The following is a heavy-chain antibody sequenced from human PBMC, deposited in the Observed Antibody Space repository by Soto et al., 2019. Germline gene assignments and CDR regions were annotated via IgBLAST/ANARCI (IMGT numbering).Heavy chain of an antibody. D-gene: IGHD2-2*01. V-gene: IGHV1-18*01. CDR3: ARDGGNIVVVPAASYYYYGMDV. J-gene: IGHJ6*02. Sequence: ASVKVSCKASGYTFTSYGISWVRQAPGQGLEWMGWISAYNGNTNYAQKLQGRVTMTTDTSTRTAYMELRSLRSDDTAVYYCARDGGNIVVVPAASYYYYGMDVWGQGTTVTVSS. CDR2: ISAYNGNT. CDR1: GYTFTSYG.